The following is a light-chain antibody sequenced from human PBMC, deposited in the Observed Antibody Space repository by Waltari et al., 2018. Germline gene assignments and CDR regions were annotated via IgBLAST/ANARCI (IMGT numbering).Light chain of an antibody. CDR1: PSILYRSNNKNY. V-gene: IGKV4-1*01. CDR2: WAS. Sequence: DIVMTQSPDSLAVSLGERATINCKSSPSILYRSNNKNYLAWYQQKPGQSPKLLINWASTRESGVPDRFSGSGSGTDFTLTISSLQAEDVAVYFCQQHYNTPLTFGGGTKVEIK. J-gene: IGKJ4*01. CDR3: QQHYNTPLT.